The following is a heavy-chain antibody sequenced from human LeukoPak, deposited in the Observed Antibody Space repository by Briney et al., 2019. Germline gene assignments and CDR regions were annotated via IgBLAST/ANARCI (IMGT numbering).Heavy chain of an antibody. CDR3: ARAGVTTVTFDYYYYYMDV. J-gene: IGHJ6*03. D-gene: IGHD4-11*01. CDR2: ISSSSSYI. CDR1: GFTFSSYS. Sequence: GGFLRLSCAASGFTFSSYSMNWVRQAPRKGLEWVSSISSSSSYIYYADSVKGRFTISRDNAKNSLYLQMNSLRAEDTAVYYCARAGVTTVTFDYYYYYMDVWGKGTTVTVSS. V-gene: IGHV3-21*01.